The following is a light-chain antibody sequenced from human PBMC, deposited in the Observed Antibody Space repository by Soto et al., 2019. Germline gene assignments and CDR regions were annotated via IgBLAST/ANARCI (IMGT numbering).Light chain of an antibody. CDR3: QSFDSDISAFV. V-gene: IGLV1-40*01. J-gene: IGLJ1*01. Sequence: QSVLTQAPSISGAPGQRVTISCTGSSSNIGAGYDVHWFQQFPGTAPRLLIHGNNNRPSGVPDRFSGSESGTSASLAIAGLQVGDEAIYYCQSFDSDISAFVFGNGTKVTVL. CDR1: SSNIGAGYD. CDR2: GNN.